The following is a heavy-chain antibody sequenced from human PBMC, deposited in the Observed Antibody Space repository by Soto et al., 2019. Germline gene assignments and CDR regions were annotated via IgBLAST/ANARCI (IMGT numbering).Heavy chain of an antibody. D-gene: IGHD6-19*01. CDR3: AKVFGLPTPWLVSDGMAV. V-gene: IGHV3-30*18. CDR2: ISYDGSSK. Sequence: GSLRLSCAASGXSFSASGMHCVRQAPGKGLQLLAFISYDGSSKYYVDSVNCLFTISRYNSNDTLYLQMNILRAEYTAVYYCAKVFGLPTPWLVSDGMAVWGQGATGTVSS. J-gene: IGHJ6*02. CDR1: GXSFSASG.